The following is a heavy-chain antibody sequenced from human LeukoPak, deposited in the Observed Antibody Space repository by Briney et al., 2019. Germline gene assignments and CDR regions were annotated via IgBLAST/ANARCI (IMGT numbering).Heavy chain of an antibody. CDR3: ARDILWYSSGWDPDY. CDR1: GFTFSSYS. Sequence: GGSLRLSCAASGFTFSSYSMNWVRQAPGKGLEWVSSISSSSSYIYYADSVKGRFTIFRDNAKNSLYLQMNSLRAEDTAVYYCARDILWYSSGWDPDYWGQGTLVTVSS. D-gene: IGHD6-19*01. V-gene: IGHV3-21*01. CDR2: ISSSSSYI. J-gene: IGHJ4*02.